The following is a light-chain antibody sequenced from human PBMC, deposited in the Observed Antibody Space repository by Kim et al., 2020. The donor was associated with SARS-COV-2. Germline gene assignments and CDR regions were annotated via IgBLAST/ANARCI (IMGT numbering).Light chain of an antibody. CDR3: SSYTISSTWV. Sequence: QSALTQPASVSGSPGQSITISCTGTSSDVGAYKHVSWYQQHPGKAPKLIIYDVNKRPSGVSNRFSGSKSGNTASLTISGLQAEDEADYFCSSYTISSTWVFGGGTDLTVL. CDR2: DVN. CDR1: SSDVGAYKH. J-gene: IGLJ3*02. V-gene: IGLV2-14*03.